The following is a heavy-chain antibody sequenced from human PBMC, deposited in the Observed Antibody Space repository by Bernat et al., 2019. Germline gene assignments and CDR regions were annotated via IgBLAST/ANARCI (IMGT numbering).Heavy chain of an antibody. CDR2: IYYSGST. V-gene: IGHV4-39*01. CDR3: ARPIIAAAGTPLNWFDP. J-gene: IGHJ5*02. D-gene: IGHD6-13*01. Sequence: QVQLQESGPGLVKPSETLSLTCTVSGGSISSSSYYWGWIRQPPGKGLEWIGSIYYSGSTYYNPSLKSRVTISVDTSKNQFSLKLSSVTAADTAVYYCARPIIAAAGTPLNWFDPWGQGTLVTVSS. CDR1: GGSISSSSYY.